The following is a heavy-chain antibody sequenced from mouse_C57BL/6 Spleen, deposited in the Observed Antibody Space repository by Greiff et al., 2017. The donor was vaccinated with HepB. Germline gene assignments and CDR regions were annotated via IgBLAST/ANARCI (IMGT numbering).Heavy chain of an antibody. J-gene: IGHJ4*01. D-gene: IGHD1-1*01. V-gene: IGHV1-55*01. Sequence: QVQLQQPGAELVKPGASVKMSCKASGYTFTSYWITWVKQRPGQGLEWIGDIYPGSGSTNYNEKFKSKATLTVDTSSSTAYMLLSSLTSEDSAVYYCAIYGGSYDYAMDYWGQGTSVTVSS. CDR2: IYPGSGST. CDR3: AIYGGSYDYAMDY. CDR1: GYTFTSYW.